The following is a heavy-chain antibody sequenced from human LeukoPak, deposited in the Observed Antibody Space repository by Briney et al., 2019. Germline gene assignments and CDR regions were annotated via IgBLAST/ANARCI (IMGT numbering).Heavy chain of an antibody. CDR3: ARVGSRGYLVDY. CDR1: GFTFSDYY. D-gene: IGHD3-22*01. J-gene: IGHJ4*02. V-gene: IGHV3-11*01. Sequence: GGSLRLSCAASGFTFSDYYMSWIRQAPGKGLEWASHISSSGNTIYYADSVKGRFTISRDNAKNSLYLQMNSLRAEDTAVYYCARVGSRGYLVDYWGQGALVTVSS. CDR2: ISSSGNTI.